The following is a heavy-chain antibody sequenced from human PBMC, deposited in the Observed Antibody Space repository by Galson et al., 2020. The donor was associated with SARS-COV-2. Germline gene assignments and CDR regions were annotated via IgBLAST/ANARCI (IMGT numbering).Heavy chain of an antibody. J-gene: IGHJ4*02. V-gene: IGHV4-4*08. CDR1: RGSIRALH. Sequence: ETSDTLSLMCTLTRGSIRALHGLWIPQPPGKALEGFGYLSHSGSANYNPSLKSRVTISLDTPKKQFSLKLKSATAADTAVYYCAKLAEGRRSSEDYWGQGTLVTVSS. CDR3: AKLAEGRRSSEDY. CDR2: LSHSGSA. D-gene: IGHD1-26*01.